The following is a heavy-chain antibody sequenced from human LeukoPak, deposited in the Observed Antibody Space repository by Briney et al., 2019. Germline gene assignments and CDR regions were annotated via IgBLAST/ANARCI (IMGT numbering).Heavy chain of an antibody. V-gene: IGHV4-34*01. D-gene: IGHD4-11*01. CDR2: INHSGST. J-gene: IGHJ5*02. CDR1: GGSFSGYY. CDR3: ARDMTTWWYNWFDP. Sequence: SETLSLTCAVYGGSFSGYYWSWIRQPPGKGLEWIGEINHSGSTNYNPSLKSRVTISVDTSKNQFSLKLSSVTAADTAVYYCARDMTTWWYNWFDPWGQGALVTVSS.